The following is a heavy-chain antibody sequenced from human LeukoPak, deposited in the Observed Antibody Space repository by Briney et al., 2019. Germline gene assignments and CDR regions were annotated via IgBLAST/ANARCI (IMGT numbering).Heavy chain of an antibody. CDR1: GYTFTSYA. J-gene: IGHJ6*03. V-gene: IGHV1-69*13. CDR3: ARATIYGSGSYAYYYYYMDV. CDR2: IIPIFGAA. D-gene: IGHD3-10*01. Sequence: SVKVSCKASGYTFTSYAISWVRQAPGQGLEWMGGIIPIFGAANYAQKFQGRVTITADESTSTAYMELSRLRSEDTAVYYCARATIYGSGSYAYYYYYMDVWGKGTTVTISS.